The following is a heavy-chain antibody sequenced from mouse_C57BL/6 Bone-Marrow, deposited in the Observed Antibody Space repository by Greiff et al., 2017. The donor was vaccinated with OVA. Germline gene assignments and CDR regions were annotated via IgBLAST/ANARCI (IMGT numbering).Heavy chain of an antibody. CDR1: GYTFTSYW. V-gene: IGHV1-74*01. CDR2: IHPSDSDT. Sequence: QVQLQQPGAELVKPGASVKVSCKASGYTFTSYWMHWVKQRPGQGLEWIGRIHPSDSDTNYNQKFKGKATLTVDKSSSTAYMQLSSLTSDDSAVYYSAVQGRGDDYRLFAYWGQGTLVTVSA. CDR3: AVQGRGDDYRLFAY. J-gene: IGHJ3*01. D-gene: IGHD2-4*01.